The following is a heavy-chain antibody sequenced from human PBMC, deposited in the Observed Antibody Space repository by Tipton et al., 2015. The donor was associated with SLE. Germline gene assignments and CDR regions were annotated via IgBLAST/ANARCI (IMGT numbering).Heavy chain of an antibody. Sequence: GLVKPSETLSLTCVVSGDSVTSGHYWGWIRQSPGKGLDWIGSIHHSGTTYYSASLKSRVTLSIDTSKNEFSLKLTSVTAADTAVYYCTRGDCTGGFCPSPWGQGTLVTVSS. J-gene: IGHJ5*02. CDR1: GDSVTSGHY. CDR3: TRGDCTGGFCPSP. V-gene: IGHV4-38-2*01. D-gene: IGHD2-8*02. CDR2: IHHSGTT.